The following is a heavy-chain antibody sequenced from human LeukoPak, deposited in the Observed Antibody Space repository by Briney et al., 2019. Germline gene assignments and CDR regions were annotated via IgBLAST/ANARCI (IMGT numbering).Heavy chain of an antibody. D-gene: IGHD2-2*01. Sequence: PSETLSLTCTISGDSIGRINYYWGWIRQPPGKGLEWIVSMSYSGHTYYNPSLKSRVTTSIDTSKNQLSLNLKSVTAADTAVYYCARSGPLWRSTSCFYMDVWGKGTTVTVSS. CDR2: MSYSGHT. J-gene: IGHJ6*03. CDR3: ARSGPLWRSTSCFYMDV. V-gene: IGHV4-39*07. CDR1: GDSIGRINYY.